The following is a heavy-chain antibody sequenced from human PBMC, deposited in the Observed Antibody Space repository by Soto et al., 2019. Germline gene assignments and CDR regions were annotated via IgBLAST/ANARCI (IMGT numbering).Heavy chain of an antibody. J-gene: IGHJ4*02. CDR1: GVTVDDYV. CDR2: SSWNSGSI. Sequence: SLRLSCAACGVTVDDYVMDWFWQAPGKGLEWVSGSSWNSGSIGYANSVKGRFTISRDNAKNSLYLQMNSLRAEDTALYYCAKNGVAGGLGYWGQGTLVTVSS. D-gene: IGHD3-16*01. CDR3: AKNGVAGGLGY. V-gene: IGHV3-9*01.